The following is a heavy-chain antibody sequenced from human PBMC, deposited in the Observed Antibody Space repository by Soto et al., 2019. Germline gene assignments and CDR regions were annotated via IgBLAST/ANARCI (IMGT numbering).Heavy chain of an antibody. CDR3: ANSETGTPYYDGMDV. V-gene: IGHV3-23*01. D-gene: IGHD1-7*01. CDR1: GFTFSSYA. J-gene: IGHJ6*02. CDR2: ISGSGGST. Sequence: GGSLRLSCAASGFTFSSYAMSWVRQAPGKGLEWVSAISGSGGSTYYADSVKGRFTISWDNSKNTLYLQMNSLRAEDTAVYYCANSETGTPYYDGMDVWGQGTTVTVSS.